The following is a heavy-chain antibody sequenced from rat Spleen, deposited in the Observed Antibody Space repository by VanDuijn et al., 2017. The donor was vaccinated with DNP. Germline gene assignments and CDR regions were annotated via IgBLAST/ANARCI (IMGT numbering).Heavy chain of an antibody. J-gene: IGHJ4*01. CDR2: IWAGGST. D-gene: IGHD3-1*01. V-gene: IGHV2-72*01. CDR1: GFSLTSNG. Sequence: QVQLEESGPGLMQPSETLSLTCTVSGFSLTSNGVGWVRQPLGKGLVWMGTIWAGGSTNYNSSVQSRLSISRDTYKSQVFLKMNSLQPEDTGTYYCARHPPYPTGAMDAWGQGTSVTVSS. CDR3: ARHPPYPTGAMDA.